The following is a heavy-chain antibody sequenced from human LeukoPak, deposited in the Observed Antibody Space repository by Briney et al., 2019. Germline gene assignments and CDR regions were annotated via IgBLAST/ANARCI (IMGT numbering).Heavy chain of an antibody. CDR2: ISGSGGST. J-gene: IGHJ4*02. CDR1: GFTFSSYA. CDR3: AKEEVYSGSYPAFDY. Sequence: GGSLRLSCAASGFTFSSYAMSWVRQAPGRGLEWVSAISGSGGSTYYADSVKGRFTISRDNSKNTLYLQMNSLRAEDTAVYYCAKEEVYSGSYPAFDYWGQGTLVTVSS. D-gene: IGHD1-26*01. V-gene: IGHV3-23*01.